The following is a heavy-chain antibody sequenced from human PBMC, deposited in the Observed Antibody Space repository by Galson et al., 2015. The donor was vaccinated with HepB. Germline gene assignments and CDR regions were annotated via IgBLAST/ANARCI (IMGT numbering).Heavy chain of an antibody. CDR2: IRSKAYGGTT. V-gene: IGHV3-49*04. CDR1: GSTFGDYA. D-gene: IGHD2-2*01. Sequence: SLRLSCAASGSTFGDYAMSWVRQAPGKGLEWVGFIRSKAYGGTTEYAASVKGRFTISRDDSKSIAYLQMNSLKTEDTAVYYCTSPLYQLPPFVYGMDVWGQGTTVTVSS. CDR3: TSPLYQLPPFVYGMDV. J-gene: IGHJ6*02.